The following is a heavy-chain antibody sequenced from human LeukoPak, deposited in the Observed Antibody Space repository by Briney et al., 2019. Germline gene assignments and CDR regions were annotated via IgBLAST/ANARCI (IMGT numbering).Heavy chain of an antibody. CDR1: GFTFSSYA. D-gene: IGHD6-13*01. Sequence: GRSLRLSCAASGFTFSSYAMHWVRQAPGKGLEWVAVISYDGSNKYYADSVKGRFTISRDNSKNTLYLQMNSLRAEDTAVYYCASLPAAADLLWGQGTLVTVSS. J-gene: IGHJ4*02. V-gene: IGHV3-30*04. CDR3: ASLPAAADLL. CDR2: ISYDGSNK.